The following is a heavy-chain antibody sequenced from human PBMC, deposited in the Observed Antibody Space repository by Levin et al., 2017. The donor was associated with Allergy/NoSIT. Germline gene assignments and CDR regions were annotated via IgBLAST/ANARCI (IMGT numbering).Heavy chain of an antibody. D-gene: IGHD2-15*01. J-gene: IGHJ4*02. CDR3: TRDPVYCSVGSCMFYFDY. Sequence: GESLKISCTASGFTFGDYAMSWVRQAPGKGLEWVGFIRNKVYGGTTEYAASVKGRFTISRDDSKSIAYLQMNSLKTEDTAVYYCTRDPVYCSVGSCMFYFDYWGQGTLVTVSS. CDR1: GFTFGDYA. CDR2: IRNKVYGGTT. V-gene: IGHV3-49*04.